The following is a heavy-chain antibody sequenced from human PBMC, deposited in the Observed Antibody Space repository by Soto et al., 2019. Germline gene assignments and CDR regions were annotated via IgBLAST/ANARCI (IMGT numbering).Heavy chain of an antibody. Sequence: SLRLSCAASGFTFSSYAMSWVRQAPGKGLEWVSAISGSGGSTYYADSVKGRFTIPRDNSKNTLYLQMNSLRAEDTAVYYCAKSYCSSTSCYAGDYWGQGTLVTVSS. V-gene: IGHV3-23*01. CDR2: ISGSGGST. CDR1: GFTFSSYA. J-gene: IGHJ4*02. D-gene: IGHD2-2*01. CDR3: AKSYCSSTSCYAGDY.